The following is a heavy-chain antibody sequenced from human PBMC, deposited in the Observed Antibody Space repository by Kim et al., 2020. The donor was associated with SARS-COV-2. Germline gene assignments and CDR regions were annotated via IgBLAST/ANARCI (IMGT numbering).Heavy chain of an antibody. Sequence: SETLSLTCAVSGGSITSSTWWNWVRQPPGKGLEWVGEIYHSGNTNYNPSLKSRVTMSVDKSKNQFSLILSSVTAADTAMYYCARTRYFDVWGQGTLATVS. CDR1: GGSITSSTW. V-gene: IGHV4-4*02. J-gene: IGHJ4*02. CDR2: IYHSGNT. CDR3: ARTRYFDV.